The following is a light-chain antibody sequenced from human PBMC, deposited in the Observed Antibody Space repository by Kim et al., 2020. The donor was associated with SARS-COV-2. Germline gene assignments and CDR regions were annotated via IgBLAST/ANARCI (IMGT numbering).Light chain of an antibody. V-gene: IGKV4-1*01. CDR2: WAS. CDR1: QSVLYSSNNKNY. J-gene: IGKJ2*01. Sequence: RATINCKSSQSVLYSSNNKNYLAWYQQKPGQPPKLLIYWASTRESGVPDRFSGSGSGTDFTLTITSLQAEDVAVYYCQHYYTTPPLFGQGTKLEI. CDR3: QHYYTTPPL.